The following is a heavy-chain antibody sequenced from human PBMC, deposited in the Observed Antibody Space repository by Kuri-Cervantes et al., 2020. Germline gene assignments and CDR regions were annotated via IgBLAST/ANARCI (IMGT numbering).Heavy chain of an antibody. Sequence: SVKVSCKASGGTFSSYAISWVRQAPGQGLEWMGGIIPIFGTANYAQKFQGRVTITADKSTSTAYMELSSLRSEDTAVYYCARSLRRDNREDYWGQGTLVTVSS. V-gene: IGHV1-69*06. CDR3: ARSLRRDNREDY. CDR2: IIPIFGTA. J-gene: IGHJ4*02. CDR1: GGTFSSYA. D-gene: IGHD2/OR15-2a*01.